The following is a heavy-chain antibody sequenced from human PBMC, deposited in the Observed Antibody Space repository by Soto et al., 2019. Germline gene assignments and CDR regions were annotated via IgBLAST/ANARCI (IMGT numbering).Heavy chain of an antibody. D-gene: IGHD3-10*01. Sequence: QVQLVQSGAEVKKPGSSVKVSCKASGGTFSSYTISWVRQAPGQGLEWMGRIIPILGIANYAQKFQGRGTXTXXXSXXKAYMELSSLRSEDTAVYYCAREEYYYGSGAFFDSWGQGTLVTVSS. CDR2: IIPILGIA. CDR3: AREEYYYGSGAFFDS. J-gene: IGHJ4*02. V-gene: IGHV1-69*08. CDR1: GGTFSSYT.